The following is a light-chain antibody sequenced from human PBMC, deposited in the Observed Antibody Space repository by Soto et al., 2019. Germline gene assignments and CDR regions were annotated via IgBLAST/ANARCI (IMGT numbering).Light chain of an antibody. CDR1: QSLSSS. Sequence: EIVMTQSPATLSVSPGERATLSCRASQSLSSSLAWYQQKPGQAPRLLIYGASTRATGIPARFSGSGSGTEFTLTISSLQSEDFAVYYCQHYNNWPPWTFGQGTKVDIK. CDR3: QHYNNWPPWT. J-gene: IGKJ1*01. CDR2: GAS. V-gene: IGKV3-15*01.